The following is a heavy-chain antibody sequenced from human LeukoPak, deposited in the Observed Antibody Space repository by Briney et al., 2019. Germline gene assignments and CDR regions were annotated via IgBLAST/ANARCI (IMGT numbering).Heavy chain of an antibody. J-gene: IGHJ4*02. D-gene: IGHD2-15*01. Sequence: SVKVSCKASGGTFSSYAISWVRQAPGQGLEWMGGIIPIFGTANYAQKFQGRITITADKSTSTAYMELSSLRSEDTAVYYCARDCSGGSCYGAWGQGTLVTVSS. CDR3: ARDCSGGSCYGA. CDR1: GGTFSSYA. V-gene: IGHV1-69*06. CDR2: IIPIFGTA.